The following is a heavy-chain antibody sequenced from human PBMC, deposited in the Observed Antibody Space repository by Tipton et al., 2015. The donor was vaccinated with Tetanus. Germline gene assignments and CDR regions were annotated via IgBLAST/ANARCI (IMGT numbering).Heavy chain of an antibody. Sequence: TLSLTCTVSGDSVSTGNFYWSWIRQPPGKGLEWIAFIHHSGLAFSKPSLKSRVSISIDTSQNQFSLRLTSVTAADTAVYFCARNVYTVTNDAFDIWGHGTLVNFSS. D-gene: IGHD4-11*01. CDR1: GDSVSTGNFY. CDR3: ARNVYTVTNDAFDI. V-gene: IGHV4-30-4*01. CDR2: IHHSGLA. J-gene: IGHJ3*02.